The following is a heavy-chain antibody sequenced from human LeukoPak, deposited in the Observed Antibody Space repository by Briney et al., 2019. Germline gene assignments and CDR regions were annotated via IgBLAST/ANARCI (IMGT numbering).Heavy chain of an antibody. CDR3: AKGPSQKYYYDSSGYYYFSPDYYFDY. J-gene: IGHJ4*02. D-gene: IGHD3-22*01. CDR1: GLSFSSYA. Sequence: GGSLRLSCAASGLSFSSYAMSWVRQAPGKGLEWVSAISGSGGTTYYADSVKGRFTISRDNSKNTLYLQMNSLRAEDTAVYYCAKGPSQKYYYDSSGYYYFSPDYYFDYWGQGTLVTVSS. CDR2: ISGSGGTT. V-gene: IGHV3-23*01.